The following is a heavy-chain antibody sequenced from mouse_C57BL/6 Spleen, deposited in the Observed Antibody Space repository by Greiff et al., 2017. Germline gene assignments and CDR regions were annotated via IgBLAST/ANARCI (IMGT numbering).Heavy chain of an antibody. J-gene: IGHJ4*01. CDR1: GYTFTDYE. D-gene: IGHD1-1*01. CDR2: IDPETGGT. V-gene: IGHV1-15*01. CDR3: TIITTVVAPYYYAMDY. Sequence: QVHVKQSGAELVRPGASVTLSCKASGYTFTDYEMHWVKQTPVHGLEWIGAIDPETGGTAYNQKFKGKAILTADKSSSTAYMELRSLTSEDSAVYYCTIITTVVAPYYYAMDYWGQGTSVTVSS.